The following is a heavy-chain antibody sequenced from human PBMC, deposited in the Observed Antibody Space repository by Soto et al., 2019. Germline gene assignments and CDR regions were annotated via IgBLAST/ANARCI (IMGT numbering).Heavy chain of an antibody. D-gene: IGHD3-9*01. CDR2: IWYDGSNK. CDR3: ARGDGGGWVRYFDWPNYYYDGMDV. J-gene: IGHJ6*02. Sequence: GGSLRLSCAASGFTFSSYGMHWVRQAPGKGLEWVAVIWYDGSNKYYADSVKGRFTISRDNSKNTLYLQMNSLRAEDTAVYYWARGDGGGWVRYFDWPNYYYDGMDVWGQGTPVTVSS. V-gene: IGHV3-33*01. CDR1: GFTFSSYG.